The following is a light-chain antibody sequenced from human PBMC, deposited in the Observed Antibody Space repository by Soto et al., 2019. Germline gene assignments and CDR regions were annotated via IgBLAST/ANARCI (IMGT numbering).Light chain of an antibody. V-gene: IGKV4-1*01. CDR1: QNILYRSNNNNY. Sequence: DIVMTQSPDSLAVSLGERATINCKSSQNILYRSNNNNYLAWYQQKPGQPPRLIIYWASTREFGVPDRFSGSGSGTDFTLTISSLQAEDVAVYYCHQCYSTPYTFGQGNKREIQ. CDR2: WAS. J-gene: IGKJ2*01. CDR3: HQCYSTPYT.